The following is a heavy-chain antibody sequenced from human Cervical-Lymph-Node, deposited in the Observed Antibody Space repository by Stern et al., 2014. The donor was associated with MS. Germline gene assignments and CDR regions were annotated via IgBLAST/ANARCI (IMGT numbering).Heavy chain of an antibody. CDR2: ISYDGSKK. CDR3: ILATIIRDY. V-gene: IGHV3-30*03. CDR1: GFTFSSYG. D-gene: IGHD5-24*01. Sequence: VQLVESGGGVVQPGRSLRLSCAASGFTFSSYGMYWVRQAPGKGLDWVAIISYDGSKKYYADSVKGRFTISRDNSKNTLFLQMNSLKTDDTAVYYCILATIIRDYWGQGTLVTVSS. J-gene: IGHJ4*02.